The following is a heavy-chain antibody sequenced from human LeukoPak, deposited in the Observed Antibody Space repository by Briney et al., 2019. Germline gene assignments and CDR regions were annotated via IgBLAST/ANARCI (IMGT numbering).Heavy chain of an antibody. CDR2: INWNGGST. J-gene: IGHJ6*02. V-gene: IGHV3-20*01. Sequence: GGSLRLSCAASGLTFDDYGMSWVRQAPGKGLEWVSGINWNGGSTGYADSVKGRFTISRDNAKNSLYLQMNSLRAENTALYHCARADVDSGYEPYYYYGMDVWGQGTTVTVSS. CDR1: GLTFDDYG. D-gene: IGHD5-12*01. CDR3: ARADVDSGYEPYYYYGMDV.